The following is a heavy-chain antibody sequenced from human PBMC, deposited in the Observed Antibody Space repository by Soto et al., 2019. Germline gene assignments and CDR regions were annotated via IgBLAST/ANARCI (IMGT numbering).Heavy chain of an antibody. CDR1: GGSISSYY. CDR3: ARSVPYCSGGSCYSIAGYYYYMDV. V-gene: IGHV4-59*08. J-gene: IGHJ6*03. D-gene: IGHD2-15*01. Sequence: SETLSLTCTVSGGSISSYYWSWIRQPPGKGLEWIGYIYYSGSTNYNPSLKSRVTISVDTSKNQFSLKLSSVTAADTPVYYCARSVPYCSGGSCYSIAGYYYYMDVWGKGTTVTVSS. CDR2: IYYSGST.